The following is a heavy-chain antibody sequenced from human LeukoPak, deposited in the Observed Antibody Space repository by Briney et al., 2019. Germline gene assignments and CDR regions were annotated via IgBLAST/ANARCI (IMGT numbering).Heavy chain of an antibody. D-gene: IGHD4-17*01. J-gene: IGHJ5*02. CDR3: ARELLYGDYSKWFDL. CDR1: GYTFTCYY. V-gene: IGHV1-2*02. CDR2: INPNSGST. Sequence: GASVKVSCKASGYTFTCYYMHWVRQAPGQGLEWMGWINPNSGSTNYAQKFQGRVTMTRDTSISTAYMELSRLRSDDTAVYYCARELLYGDYSKWFDLWGKGTLVTVSS.